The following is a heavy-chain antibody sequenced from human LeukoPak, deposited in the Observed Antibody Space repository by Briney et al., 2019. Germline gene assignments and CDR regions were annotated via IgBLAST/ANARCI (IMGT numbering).Heavy chain of an antibody. J-gene: IGHJ3*02. CDR2: IYTSGST. CDR3: ARGFIRRPSFDI. CDR1: GDSISSYY. Sequence: SETLSLTCTVSGDSISSYYWSWIRQPAGKGLEWIGRIYTSGSTNYNPSLKSRVTMSVDTSKNQVSLKLSCVTAADTAVYYCARGFIRRPSFDIWRQGTMVTVSS. V-gene: IGHV4-4*07.